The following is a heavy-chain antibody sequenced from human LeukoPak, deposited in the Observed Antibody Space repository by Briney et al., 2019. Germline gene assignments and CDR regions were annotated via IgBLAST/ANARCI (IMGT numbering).Heavy chain of an antibody. D-gene: IGHD5-24*01. CDR1: GYTFTSYG. Sequence: EASVKVSCKASGYTFTSYGISWVRQAPGQGLEWMGWISAYNGNTDYAQKLQGRVTMTTDTSTSTAYMELSRLRSDDTAVYYCARDPVEMATTEFDYWGQGTLVTVSS. CDR2: ISAYNGNT. CDR3: ARDPVEMATTEFDY. J-gene: IGHJ4*02. V-gene: IGHV1-18*01.